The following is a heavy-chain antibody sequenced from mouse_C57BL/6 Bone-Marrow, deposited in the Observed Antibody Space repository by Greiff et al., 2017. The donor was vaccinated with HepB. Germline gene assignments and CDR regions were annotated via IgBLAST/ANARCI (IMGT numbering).Heavy chain of an antibody. CDR3: ARTGDWYFDV. CDR2: ISDGGSYT. Sequence: EVKLMESGGGLVKPGGSLKLSCAASGFTFSSYAMSWVRQTPEKRLEWVATISDGGSYTYYPDNVKGRFTISRDNAKNNLYLQMSDLKSEDTAMYYCARTGDWYFDVWGTGTTVTVSS. V-gene: IGHV5-4*03. CDR1: GFTFSSYA. D-gene: IGHD4-1*01. J-gene: IGHJ1*03.